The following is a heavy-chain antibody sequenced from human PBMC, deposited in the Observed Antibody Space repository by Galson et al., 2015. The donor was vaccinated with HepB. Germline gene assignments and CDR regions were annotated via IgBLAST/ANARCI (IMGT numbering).Heavy chain of an antibody. CDR2: ISWNSGSI. D-gene: IGHD6-13*01. CDR3: AKGETPGIAAAVPGY. V-gene: IGHV3-9*01. Sequence: SLRLSCAASGFTFDDYAMHWVRQAPGKGLEWVSGISWNSGSIGYADSVKGRFTISRDNAKNSLYLQMNSLRAEDTALYYCAKGETPGIAAAVPGYWGQGTLVTVSS. CDR1: GFTFDDYA. J-gene: IGHJ4*02.